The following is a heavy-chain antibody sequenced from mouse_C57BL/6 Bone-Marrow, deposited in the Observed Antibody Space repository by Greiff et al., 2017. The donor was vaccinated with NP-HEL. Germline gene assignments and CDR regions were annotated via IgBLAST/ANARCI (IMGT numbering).Heavy chain of an antibody. CDR1: FYTFPSYS. V-gene: IGHV1-76*01. CDR2: IYPGSGNT. Sequence: VPLVESGAELVRPWASVKLSFHSSFYTFPSYSLPFFPPLPFPFLSLLSRIYPGSGNTYYNEKFKGKATLTAEKSSSTAYMQLSSLTSEDAAVYFCARRGQGTEDWGQGTTLTVSS. D-gene: IGHD3-2*02. J-gene: IGHJ2*01. CDR3: ARRGQGTED.